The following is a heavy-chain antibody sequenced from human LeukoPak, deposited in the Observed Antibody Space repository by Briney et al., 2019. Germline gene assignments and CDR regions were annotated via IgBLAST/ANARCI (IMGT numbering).Heavy chain of an antibody. CDR2: IKQDGSEK. CDR1: GFTFSSYW. CDR3: AREGSRFGELFSWGYYYGMDV. V-gene: IGHV3-7*03. D-gene: IGHD3-10*01. J-gene: IGHJ6*04. Sequence: PGGSPRLSCAASGFTFSSYWMSWVRQAPGKGLEWVANIKQDGSEKYYVDSVKGRFTISRDNAKNSLYLQMNSLRAEDTAVYYCAREGSRFGELFSWGYYYGMDVWGKGTTVTVSS.